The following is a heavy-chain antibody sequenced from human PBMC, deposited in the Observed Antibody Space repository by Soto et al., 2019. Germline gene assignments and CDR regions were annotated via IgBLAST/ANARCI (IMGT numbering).Heavy chain of an antibody. Sequence: QVQLVQSGAEVKKPGASVKVSCKTSGYSFMTYGLHWVRQAPGQRLEWMGWINPGNGNTEYSQKLQGRVTITRDTTARTGYLGINSLTTEGTGGYYCARVRMLWFRGLSHWGPGTPVTVSA. D-gene: IGHD3-10*01. V-gene: IGHV1-3*01. CDR1: GYSFMTYG. J-gene: IGHJ4*02. CDR2: INPGNGNT. CDR3: ARVRMLWFRGLSH.